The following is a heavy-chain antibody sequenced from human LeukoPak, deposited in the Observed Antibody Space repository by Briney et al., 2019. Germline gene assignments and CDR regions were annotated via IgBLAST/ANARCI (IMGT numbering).Heavy chain of an antibody. V-gene: IGHV3-53*01. CDR2: IYSGGST. CDR1: GFTVSSNY. Sequence: GGSLRLSCAASGFTVSSNYMSWVRQAPGKGLEWVSVIYSGGSTYYADSVKGRFTISRDNSKNTLYLQMNSLRAEDTAVYYCARGYYYDSSGSMGVLDYWGQGTLVTVSS. D-gene: IGHD3-22*01. CDR3: ARGYYYDSSGSMGVLDY. J-gene: IGHJ4*02.